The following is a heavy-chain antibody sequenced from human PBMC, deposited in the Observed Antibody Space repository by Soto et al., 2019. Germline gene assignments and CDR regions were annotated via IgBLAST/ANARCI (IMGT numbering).Heavy chain of an antibody. J-gene: IGHJ4*02. D-gene: IGHD1-1*01. Sequence: EVQLVESGGGLVQPGGSLRLSCAASGFTVSNNYMRWVRQAPGKRLEWVSLIYSGGATNYADSVKGRFTISRDNSKNTRYLQMNSLRAEDTPVYYCARDGTYNWVGGQGILVTVSS. CDR2: IYSGGAT. V-gene: IGHV3-66*01. CDR3: ARDGTYNWV. CDR1: GFTVSNNY.